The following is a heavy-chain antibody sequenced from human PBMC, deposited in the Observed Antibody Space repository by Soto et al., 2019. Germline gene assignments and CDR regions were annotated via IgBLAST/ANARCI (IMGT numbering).Heavy chain of an antibody. V-gene: IGHV4-59*08. CDR3: ARLGGYYQAFDN. CDR2: IYYTGTS. J-gene: IGHJ4*02. D-gene: IGHD3-3*01. CDR1: GGSIRNNY. Sequence: QVQLQESGPGLVKPSETLSLTCTVSGGSIRNNYWSWIRQPPGKGLEWVGYIYYTGTSKYNPSLKSRVTIPVDSSKNQFSLKLDSVTAADTAVYYCARLGGYYQAFDNWGQGTLVTVSS.